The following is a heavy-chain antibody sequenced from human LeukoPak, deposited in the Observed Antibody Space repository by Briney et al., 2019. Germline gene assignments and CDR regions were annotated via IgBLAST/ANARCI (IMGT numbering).Heavy chain of an antibody. D-gene: IGHD3-9*01. CDR2: ISGGGGTT. V-gene: IGHV3-23*01. CDR3: ARDLIDILTGNYYFDY. J-gene: IGHJ4*02. CDR1: GFTFSSYA. Sequence: PGGSLRLSCAASGFTFSSYAMSWVRQAPGKRLEWVSAISGGGGTTYYADSVKGRFTISRDNAKNSLYLQMNSLRAEDTAVYYCARDLIDILTGNYYFDYWGQGTLVTVSS.